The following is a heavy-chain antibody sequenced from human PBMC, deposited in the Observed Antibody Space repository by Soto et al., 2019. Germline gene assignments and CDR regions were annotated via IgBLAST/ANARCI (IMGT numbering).Heavy chain of an antibody. V-gene: IGHV1-18*01. CDR1: GYTFSTYG. J-gene: IGHJ4*02. D-gene: IGHD5-12*01. CDR3: ARESRGYEDY. Sequence: QVQLVQSGAEVTKPGASVKVSCKASGYTFSTYGISWVRQDPGQGLEWMGWTSGNNDKKNYSQKFKGRVTMTTDTSTTTAYLELRSLSTDDTALYSCARESRGYEDYWGQGSLVIGSS. CDR2: TSGNNDKK.